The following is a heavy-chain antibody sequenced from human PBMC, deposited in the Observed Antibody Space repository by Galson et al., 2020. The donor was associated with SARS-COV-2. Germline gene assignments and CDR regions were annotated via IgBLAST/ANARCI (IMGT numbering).Heavy chain of an antibody. CDR1: GFTFSSYW. Sequence: GESLKISCAASGFTFSSYWMHWVRQAPGKGLVWVSRINSDGSSTSYAASVKGRFTISRDNAKNTLHLQMNSLRAEDTAVYYCARGYSYGYTVDYWGQGTLVTVSS. V-gene: IGHV3-74*01. CDR2: INSDGSST. J-gene: IGHJ4*02. CDR3: ARGYSYGYTVDY. D-gene: IGHD5-18*01.